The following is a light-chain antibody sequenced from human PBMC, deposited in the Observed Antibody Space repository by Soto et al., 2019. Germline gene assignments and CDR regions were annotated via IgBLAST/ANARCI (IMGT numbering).Light chain of an antibody. V-gene: IGKV3-20*01. Sequence: EIVLTQSPGTLSLSSGERVTLSCRSSESVMSNYLAWYQQKPGQAPRLLINGASIRATGIPDRFSGSGSGTDFTLTISRLEPEDFAMYYCQQYGSSPYTFGQGTKLEIK. CDR2: GAS. CDR1: ESVMSNY. CDR3: QQYGSSPYT. J-gene: IGKJ2*01.